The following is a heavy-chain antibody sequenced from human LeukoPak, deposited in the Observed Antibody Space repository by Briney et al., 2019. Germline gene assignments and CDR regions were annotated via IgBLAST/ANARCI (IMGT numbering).Heavy chain of an antibody. CDR1: GFTFDDYG. Sequence: RPGGSLRLSCAASGFTFDDYGMSWVRQAPGKGLEWVSGINWNGGSTGYADSAKGRFTISRDNAKNSLYLQMNSLRAEDTALYYYARGGWFGELLFDYWGQGTLVTVSS. V-gene: IGHV3-20*04. J-gene: IGHJ4*02. CDR3: ARGGWFGELLFDY. CDR2: INWNGGST. D-gene: IGHD3-10*01.